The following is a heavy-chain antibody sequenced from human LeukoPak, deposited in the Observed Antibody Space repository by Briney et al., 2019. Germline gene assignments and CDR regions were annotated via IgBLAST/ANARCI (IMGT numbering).Heavy chain of an antibody. V-gene: IGHV3-7*05. CDR2: IKEDGSET. J-gene: IGHJ5*01. D-gene: IGHD3-22*01. CDR1: GFTFSTYW. CDR3: ARYLYDRSSFDF. Sequence: GGSLRLSCAASGFTFSTYWMSWVRQAPGKGLELVANIKEDGSETYYMDSVKGRFTISRDNAQNSLYLQMDSLRAEDTAIYYCARYLYDRSSFDFRGQGTLVTVSS.